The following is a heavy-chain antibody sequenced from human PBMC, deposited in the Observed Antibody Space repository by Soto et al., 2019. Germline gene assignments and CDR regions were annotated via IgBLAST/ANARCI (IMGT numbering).Heavy chain of an antibody. J-gene: IGHJ6*02. Sequence: EVQLLESGGGLVQTGGSLRLSCAASGFTFSTYAMNWVRQAPGNGLEWVSAISGSGGSIHYADSVKGRFTISRDNSKNTLYLQMNSLRDEDTALYHCVKGYWKGDVWGQGTTVTVSS. V-gene: IGHV3-23*01. CDR2: ISGSGGSI. CDR1: GFTFSTYA. D-gene: IGHD1-1*01. CDR3: VKGYWKGDV.